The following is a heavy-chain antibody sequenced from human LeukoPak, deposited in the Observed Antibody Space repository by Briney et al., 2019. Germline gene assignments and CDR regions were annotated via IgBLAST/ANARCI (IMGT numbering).Heavy chain of an antibody. Sequence: ASVKVSCKASGYTFTGYGLSWVRQSPGQGLEWMGWISTYNVNTNYAQKLQGRVTMTTDTSTSTVYMELRSLRSDDAGVYYCARDDGSDGSCYLGAYCGQGILVTVSS. CDR2: ISTYNVNT. V-gene: IGHV1-18*04. D-gene: IGHD2-15*01. CDR3: ARDDGSDGSCYLGAY. CDR1: GYTFTGYG. J-gene: IGHJ4*02.